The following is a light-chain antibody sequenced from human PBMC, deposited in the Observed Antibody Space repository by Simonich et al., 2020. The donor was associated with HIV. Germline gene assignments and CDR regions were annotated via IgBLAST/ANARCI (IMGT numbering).Light chain of an antibody. CDR2: GAS. Sequence: EIVLAQSPGPLSLSPGERATLSCRASRSVSNNLAWDQQKPGEAPRLLIYGASTRATAIPARFSGSGSGTEFTHTINSLRSEECAVYYCQQYNNWPMDTFGQGTKVEIK. J-gene: IGKJ2*01. V-gene: IGKV3D-15*01. CDR1: RSVSNN. CDR3: QQYNNWPMDT.